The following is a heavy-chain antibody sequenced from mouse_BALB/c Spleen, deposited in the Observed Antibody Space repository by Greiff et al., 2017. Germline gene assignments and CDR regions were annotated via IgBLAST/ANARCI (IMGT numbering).Heavy chain of an antibody. CDR3: ASYDYGYAMDY. CDR1: GFTFSSYA. D-gene: IGHD2-4*01. V-gene: IGHV5-6-5*01. Sequence: EVKVVESGGGLVKPGGSLKLSCAASGFTFSSYAMSWVRQTPEKRLEWVASISSGGSTYYPDSVKGRFTISRDNARNILYLQMSSLRSEDTAMYYCASYDYGYAMDYWGQGTSVTVSS. CDR2: ISSGGST. J-gene: IGHJ4*01.